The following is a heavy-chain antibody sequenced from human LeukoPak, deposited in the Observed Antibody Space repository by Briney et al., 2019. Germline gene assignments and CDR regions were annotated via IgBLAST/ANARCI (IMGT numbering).Heavy chain of an antibody. D-gene: IGHD3-3*01. Sequence: SETLSLTCTVSGGSISSSSYYWGWIRQPPGKGLEWIGSIYYSGSTYYNPSLKSQVTISVDTSKNQFSLKLSSVTAADTAVYYSARARSAYYDFWSAEGDWFDPWGQGTLVTVSS. J-gene: IGHJ5*02. CDR3: ARARSAYYDFWSAEGDWFDP. CDR2: IYYSGST. V-gene: IGHV4-39*01. CDR1: GGSISSSSYY.